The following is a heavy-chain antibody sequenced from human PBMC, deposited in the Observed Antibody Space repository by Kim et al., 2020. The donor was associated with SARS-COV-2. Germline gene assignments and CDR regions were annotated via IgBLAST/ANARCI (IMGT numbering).Heavy chain of an antibody. Sequence: GSLRLSCAASGFTFSSYAMHWVRQAPGKGLEWVAVISYDGSNKYYADSVKGRFTISRDNSKNTLYLQMNSLRAEDTAVYYCARNDGDFGHFCFWGQGTLVTVSS. CDR3: ARNDGDFGHFCF. D-gene: IGHD3-3*01. CDR1: GFTFSSYA. V-gene: IGHV3-30*04. J-gene: IGHJ4*02. CDR2: ISYDGSNK.